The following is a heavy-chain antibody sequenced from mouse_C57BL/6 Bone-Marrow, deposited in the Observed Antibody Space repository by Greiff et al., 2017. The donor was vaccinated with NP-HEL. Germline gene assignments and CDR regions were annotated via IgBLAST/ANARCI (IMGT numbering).Heavy chain of an antibody. J-gene: IGHJ2*01. CDR2: IHPNSGST. V-gene: IGHV1-64*01. Sequence: QVQLQQPGAELVKPGASVKLSCKASGYTFTSYWMHWVKQRPGQGLEWIGMIHPNSGSTNYNEKFKSKATLTVDKSSSTANMQLSSLTSEDSAVYYCARRPYYSNYIDYWGQGTTLTVSS. CDR1: GYTFTSYW. CDR3: ARRPYYSNYIDY. D-gene: IGHD2-5*01.